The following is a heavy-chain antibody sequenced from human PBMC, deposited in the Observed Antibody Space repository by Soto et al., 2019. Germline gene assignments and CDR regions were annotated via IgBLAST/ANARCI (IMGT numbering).Heavy chain of an antibody. CDR2: IIPIFGTA. CDR3: ARDTRRRLELRYFDY. D-gene: IGHD1-7*01. CDR1: GGTFSSYA. V-gene: IGHV1-69*13. J-gene: IGHJ4*02. Sequence: GASVKVSCKASGGTFSSYAISWVRQAPGQGLEWMGGIIPIFGTANYAQKFQGRVTITADESTSTAYMELSSLRSEDTAVYYCARDTRRRLELRYFDYWGQGTLVTVSS.